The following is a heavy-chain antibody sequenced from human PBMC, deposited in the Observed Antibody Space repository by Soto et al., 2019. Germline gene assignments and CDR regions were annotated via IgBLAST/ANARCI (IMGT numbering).Heavy chain of an antibody. CDR3: ASHATGWYPDY. D-gene: IGHD6-19*01. J-gene: IGHJ4*02. CDR1: GGSISSGGYC. CDR2: IYDSGST. Sequence: QVELQESGPGLVKPSQTLSLTCTVSGGSISSGGYCWSWVRQHPGKGLERIGYIYDSGSTYYNPSLKSRFTISVHTSKNQFSLKLTVVTAADTAVYHCASHATGWYPDYWGQGTLVTVSS. V-gene: IGHV4-31*03.